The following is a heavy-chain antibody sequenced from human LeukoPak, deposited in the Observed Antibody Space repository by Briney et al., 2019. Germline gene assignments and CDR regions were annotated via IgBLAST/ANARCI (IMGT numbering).Heavy chain of an antibody. D-gene: IGHD5-12*01. CDR3: ARSSRGYDEFDY. J-gene: IGHJ4*01. Sequence: GASVNVSCKAAGYTFTSYDINWVRQATGQGLERMGWMNPNSGNTGYEQKFQGRGTMTRNDTISTAYIVQMSPGTDDTAVYYCARSSRGYDEFDYWGQGTMVTVSS. V-gene: IGHV1-8*01. CDR2: MNPNSGNT. CDR1: GYTFTSYD.